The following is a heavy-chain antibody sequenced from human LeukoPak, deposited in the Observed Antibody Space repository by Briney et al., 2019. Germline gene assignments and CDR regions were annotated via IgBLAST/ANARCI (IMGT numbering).Heavy chain of an antibody. CDR2: ISSSGSTI. J-gene: IGHJ4*02. CDR3: ARDGLVYATHLFDY. Sequence: KPGGSLRLSCAASGFTFSDYYMSWIRQAPGKGLEWVSYISSSGSTIYYADSVKGRFTISRDNAKNSLYLQMNSPRAEDTAVYYCARDGLVYATHLFDYWGQGTLVTASS. V-gene: IGHV3-11*04. D-gene: IGHD2-8*01. CDR1: GFTFSDYY.